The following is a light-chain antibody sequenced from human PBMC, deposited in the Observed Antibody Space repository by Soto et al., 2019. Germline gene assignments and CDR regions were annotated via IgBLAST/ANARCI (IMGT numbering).Light chain of an antibody. CDR2: DAS. Sequence: DIQMTQSPSALSASVGDRVTITCRASQSISSWLAWYQQKPGKAPKLLIYDASSLESRVPSRFSGSGSGTEFTVTISGLWPDDFATYYCLQYNTYSYTFGQGTKLEIK. J-gene: IGKJ2*01. CDR3: LQYNTYSYT. CDR1: QSISSW. V-gene: IGKV1-5*01.